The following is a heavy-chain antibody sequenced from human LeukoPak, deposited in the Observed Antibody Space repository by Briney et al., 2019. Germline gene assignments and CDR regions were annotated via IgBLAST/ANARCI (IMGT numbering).Heavy chain of an antibody. CDR3: ARVRLVAGTFGY. CDR2: IYYSGST. V-gene: IGHV4-59*01. D-gene: IGHD6-19*01. CDR1: GGSISSYY. Sequence: PSETLSLTCTVSGGSISSYYWSWIRQPPGKGLEWIGYIYYSGSTNYNPSLKSRVAISVDTSKNQFSLKLSSVTAADTAVYYCARVRLVAGTFGYWGQGTLVTVSS. J-gene: IGHJ4*02.